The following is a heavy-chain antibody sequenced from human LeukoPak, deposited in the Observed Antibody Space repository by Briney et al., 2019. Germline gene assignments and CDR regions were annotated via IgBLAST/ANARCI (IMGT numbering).Heavy chain of an antibody. Sequence: PSQTLSLTCTVSGGSISSGGYYWSWIRQHPGKGLEWIGYIYYSGSTYYNPSLKSRVTISVDTSKNQFSLKLSSVTAADTAVYYCASPDPTEDKFDYWGQGTLVTVSS. J-gene: IGHJ4*02. CDR3: ASPDPTEDKFDY. CDR1: GGSISSGGYY. V-gene: IGHV4-31*03. CDR2: IYYSGST.